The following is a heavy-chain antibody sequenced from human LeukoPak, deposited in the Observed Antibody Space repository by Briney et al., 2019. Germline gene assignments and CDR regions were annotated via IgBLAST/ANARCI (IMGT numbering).Heavy chain of an antibody. CDR2: IIPIFGTA. V-gene: IGHV1-69*06. J-gene: IGHJ4*02. D-gene: IGHD2-21*01. CDR3: AREGGGGEYYFDY. CDR1: GGTFSSYA. Sequence: SVKVSCKASGGTFSSYAISWVRQAPGQGLEWMGGIIPIFGTANYAQKFQGRVTITADKSTSTAYVELSSLRSEDTAVYYCAREGGGGEYYFDYWGQGTLVTVSS.